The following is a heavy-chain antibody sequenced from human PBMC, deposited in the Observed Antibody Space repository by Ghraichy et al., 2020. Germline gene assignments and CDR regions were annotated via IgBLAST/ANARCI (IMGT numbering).Heavy chain of an antibody. V-gene: IGHV1-2*02. CDR1: GYTFTSNY. J-gene: IGHJ4*02. CDR3: ARDDNWNPHY. CDR2: INPKSGGT. Sequence: ASVKVSCKTSGYTFTSNYIHWVRQAPGQGLEWMGWINPKSGGTNFAQKFQGRVTMTRDTSITTAYMELSRLGFDDTAVYYCARDDNWNPHYWGQGTLVTVSA. D-gene: IGHD1-20*01.